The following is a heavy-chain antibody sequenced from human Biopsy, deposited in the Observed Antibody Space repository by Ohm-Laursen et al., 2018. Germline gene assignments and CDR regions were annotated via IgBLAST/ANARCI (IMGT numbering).Heavy chain of an antibody. D-gene: IGHD3-22*01. J-gene: IGHJ2*01. Sequence: PGTLSLTCTVSGGSIKSYYWSWIRQPPGKGLEWIGYVYYTGSTDYNPSLQSRVTISVDTSKNHFSLRLRSVTPADTAIYYCARDRGYYSNRTVPGYFDLWGRGTLVTVSS. V-gene: IGHV4-59*01. CDR1: GGSIKSYY. CDR2: VYYTGST. CDR3: ARDRGYYSNRTVPGYFDL.